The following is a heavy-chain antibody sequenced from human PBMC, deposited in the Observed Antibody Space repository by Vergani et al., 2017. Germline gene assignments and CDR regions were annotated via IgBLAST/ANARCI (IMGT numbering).Heavy chain of an antibody. V-gene: IGHV3-9*01. D-gene: IGHD3-16*01. CDR3: VKDNDYDADGPFDL. CDR2: IDRNYGVK. CDR1: GFTFQAFA. J-gene: IGHJ2*01. Sequence: VEAGGGLVQPGGSLRLSCTASGFTFQAFAFHWVRQVSGRGLEWVSGIDRNYGVKNGNSFEGRFSISRDNAKKAVFLQMKNLRHKDTALYFCVKDNDYDADGPFDLWGRGTLVTVSS.